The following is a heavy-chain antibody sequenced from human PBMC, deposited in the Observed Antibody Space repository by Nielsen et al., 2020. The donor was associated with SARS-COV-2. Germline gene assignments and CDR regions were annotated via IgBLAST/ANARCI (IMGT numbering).Heavy chain of an antibody. Sequence: ASVKVSCKASGYTFTSYDTNWVRQATGQGLEWMGWMNPNSGNTGYAQKFQGRVTMTRNTSISTAYMELSSLRSEDTAVYYCAREESIAAALWYYYYMDVWGKGTTVTVSS. CDR3: AREESIAAALWYYYYMDV. V-gene: IGHV1-8*01. D-gene: IGHD6-13*01. CDR2: MNPNSGNT. J-gene: IGHJ6*03. CDR1: GYTFTSYD.